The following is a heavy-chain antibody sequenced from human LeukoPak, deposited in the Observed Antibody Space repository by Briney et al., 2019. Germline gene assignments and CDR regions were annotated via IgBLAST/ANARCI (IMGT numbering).Heavy chain of an antibody. CDR1: GFTFSSYG. CDR3: AKDSWEVGATAEIDY. CDR2: IRYDGSDK. D-gene: IGHD1-26*01. J-gene: IGHJ4*02. V-gene: IGHV3-30*02. Sequence: GGSLKLSCAASGFTFSSYGMHWVRQAPGKGLEWVAFIRYDGSDKYYADSVKGRFTISRDNSKNTLYLLMNSLRAEDTAVYYCAKDSWEVGATAEIDYWGLGTLVTVSS.